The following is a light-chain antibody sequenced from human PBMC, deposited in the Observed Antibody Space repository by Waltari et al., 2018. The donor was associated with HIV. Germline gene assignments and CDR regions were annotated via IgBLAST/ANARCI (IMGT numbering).Light chain of an antibody. CDR2: ANH. CDR3: ATWEASLSGPV. V-gene: IGLV1-44*01. CDR1: SSNIGRYT. J-gene: IGLJ2*01. Sequence: QSELTQPPSASGTPGQRVTISCSGSSSNIGRYTVTWYQQLPGTAPKLLMYANHQLPSGVPDRFSGSQSDTSASLAIGGLQSEDEADYYCATWEASLSGPVFGGGTKLTVL.